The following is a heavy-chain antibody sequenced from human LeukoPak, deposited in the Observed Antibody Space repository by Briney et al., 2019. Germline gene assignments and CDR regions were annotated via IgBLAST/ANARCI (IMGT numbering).Heavy chain of an antibody. CDR2: ISSNGGST. D-gene: IGHD2-15*01. J-gene: IGHJ4*02. CDR3: AREARGGGPYDY. CDR1: GFTFSSYA. Sequence: TGGSLRLSCAASGFTFSSYAFHWVRQAPGKGLEYVSAISSNGGSTYYADSVKGRFTISRDNSKNTLYLQMGSLRAEDMAVYYCAREARGGGPYDYWGQGTLVTVSS. V-gene: IGHV3-64*02.